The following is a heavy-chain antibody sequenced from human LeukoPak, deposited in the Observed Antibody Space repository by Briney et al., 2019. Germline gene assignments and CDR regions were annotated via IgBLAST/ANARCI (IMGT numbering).Heavy chain of an antibody. CDR3: ARDRSVNDH. D-gene: IGHD3-3*01. CDR1: GYNFANYG. CDR2: VSVYKGNT. Sequence: GASVTVSCKASGYNFANYGMNWVRQAPGQGLEWMGWVSVYKGNTQYAQKFQDRVTMTTDTSTSTVYMELRGLESDDTAVYYCARDRSVNDHWGQGTLVTVSS. V-gene: IGHV1-18*01. J-gene: IGHJ4*02.